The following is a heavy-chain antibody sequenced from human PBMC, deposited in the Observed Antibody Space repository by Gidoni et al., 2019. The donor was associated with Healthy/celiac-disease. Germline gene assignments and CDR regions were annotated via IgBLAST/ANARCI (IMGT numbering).Heavy chain of an antibody. J-gene: IGHJ6*02. CDR2: IRSKAYGGTT. Sequence: EVQLVESGGGLVQPGRSLRLSCTASGFPFGDYAMSWFRQAPGKGLEWVGFIRSKAYGGTTEYAASVKGRFTISRDDSKSIAYLQMNSLKTEDTAVYYCTRVLYYYDSSGYYAMNYYYYGMDVWGQGTTVTVSS. V-gene: IGHV3-49*03. CDR3: TRVLYYYDSSGYYAMNYYYYGMDV. D-gene: IGHD3-22*01. CDR1: GFPFGDYA.